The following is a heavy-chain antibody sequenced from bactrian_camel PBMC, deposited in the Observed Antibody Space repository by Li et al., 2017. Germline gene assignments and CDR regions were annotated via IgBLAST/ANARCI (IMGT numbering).Heavy chain of an antibody. CDR3: AAGAIELPFRPDSYSA. V-gene: IGHV3S31*01. Sequence: VQLVESGGGLVQPGGSLRLSCAASGFSFSSYAMIWVRQVPGKGLEWVSTINSGGGSTYYADSVKGRFTISRDNAKNTLYLQMDNLEPGDTAVYYCAAGAIELPFRPDSYSARGRGTQVTVS. J-gene: IGHJ4*01. CDR2: INSGGGST. CDR1: GFSFSSYA. D-gene: IGHD4*01.